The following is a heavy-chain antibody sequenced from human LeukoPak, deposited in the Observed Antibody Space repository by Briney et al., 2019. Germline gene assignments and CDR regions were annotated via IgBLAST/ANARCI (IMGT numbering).Heavy chain of an antibody. CDR1: GFTFSSYA. J-gene: IGHJ6*03. CDR2: ISGSGGST. Sequence: PGGSLRLSCAASGFTFSSYAMNWVRQAPGKGLEWVSAISGSGGSTYYADSVKGRFTISRDNSKNTLYLQMNSLRVEDTAIYYCAKDINLPFYYYYYMDVWGKGTTVTVSS. CDR3: AKDINLPFYYYYYMDV. V-gene: IGHV3-23*01. D-gene: IGHD3-10*01.